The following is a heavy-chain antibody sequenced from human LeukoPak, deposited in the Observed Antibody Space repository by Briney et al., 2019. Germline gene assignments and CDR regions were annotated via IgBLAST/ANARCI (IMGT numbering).Heavy chain of an antibody. J-gene: IGHJ4*02. D-gene: IGHD6-19*01. CDR1: GFTFSSYG. Sequence: GGTLRLSCAASGFTFSSYGMSWVRQAPGKGLEWVSAISGSGGRTYYADSVKGRFTISRDNSKNTLYLQMNSLRAEDTAVYYCAKGGPVAGLFDYWGQGTLVTVSS. CDR3: AKGGPVAGLFDY. V-gene: IGHV3-23*01. CDR2: ISGSGGRT.